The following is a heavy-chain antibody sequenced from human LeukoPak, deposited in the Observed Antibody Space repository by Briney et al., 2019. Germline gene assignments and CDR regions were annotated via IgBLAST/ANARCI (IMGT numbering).Heavy chain of an antibody. D-gene: IGHD6-13*01. Sequence: PSETLSLTCTVSGYSISNAYYWGWIRQPPGKGLEWIGSLYHSGSTYYNPSLKSRVTTSVDTSKNRFSLKLTSVTAADTAVYYCARGPAAGIDTGHYDYWGQGTLVTVSS. CDR2: LYHSGST. J-gene: IGHJ4*02. CDR1: GYSISNAYY. V-gene: IGHV4-38-2*02. CDR3: ARGPAAGIDTGHYDY.